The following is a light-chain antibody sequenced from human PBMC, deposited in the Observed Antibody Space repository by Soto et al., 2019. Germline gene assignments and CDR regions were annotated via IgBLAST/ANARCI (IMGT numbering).Light chain of an antibody. CDR1: QGISTL. J-gene: IGKJ5*01. V-gene: IGKV1-13*02. CDR3: QHFKSFPIT. Sequence: AIQLTQSPSSLSASVGDRVTITCRASQGISTLIAWYQQKPGKAPKVLIYESSLLQSGVPSRFSGSGSGTDFTLTISSLQPEDFATYYCQHFKSFPITFGQGTRLEIK. CDR2: ESS.